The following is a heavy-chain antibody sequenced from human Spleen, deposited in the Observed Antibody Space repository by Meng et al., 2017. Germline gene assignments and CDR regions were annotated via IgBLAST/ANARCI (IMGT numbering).Heavy chain of an antibody. CDR2: IDPNNDHT. Sequence: VKQVRSGAAAKKPGASLNMSCNPPASTFAAYWIHWLRQAPGQGLEWMGRIDPNNDHTQYAQNFQGRVTMTSDTSISTVYMELNGLRSDDTAVYYCARDEDISAAGKLFGDYWGQGTLVTVSS. D-gene: IGHD6-13*01. V-gene: IGHV1-2*06. CDR3: ARDEDISAAGKLFGDY. CDR1: ASTFAAYW. J-gene: IGHJ4*02.